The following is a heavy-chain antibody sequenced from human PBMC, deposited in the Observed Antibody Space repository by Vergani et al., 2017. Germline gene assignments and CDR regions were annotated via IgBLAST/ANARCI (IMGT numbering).Heavy chain of an antibody. V-gene: IGHV3-23*01. CDR2: ISGHGDRT. D-gene: IGHD2/OR15-2a*01. CDR3: AREERSNTSPFVGD. J-gene: IGHJ4*02. CDR1: GFTFSNSA. Sequence: EVHLLESGGGQVEAGGSLRLSCVASGFTFSNSAMSWVRQTSGKGLEWVSAISGHGDRTYYADSVKGRFTISRDNSKNTFYLQMNSLKAEDSATYYCAREERSNTSPFVGDWGQGTLVTV.